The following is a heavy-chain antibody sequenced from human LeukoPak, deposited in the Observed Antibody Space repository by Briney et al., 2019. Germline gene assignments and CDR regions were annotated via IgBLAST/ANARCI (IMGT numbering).Heavy chain of an antibody. Sequence: GGSLRLSCAASGFTFSSYAMHRVRQAPGKGLEWVAVISYDGSNKYYADSVKGRFTISRDNSKNTLYLQMNSLRAEDTAVYYCARENIGEMATTGNWFDPWGQGTLVTVSS. CDR1: GFTFSSYA. J-gene: IGHJ5*02. V-gene: IGHV3-30-3*01. CDR2: ISYDGSNK. CDR3: ARENIGEMATTGNWFDP. D-gene: IGHD5-24*01.